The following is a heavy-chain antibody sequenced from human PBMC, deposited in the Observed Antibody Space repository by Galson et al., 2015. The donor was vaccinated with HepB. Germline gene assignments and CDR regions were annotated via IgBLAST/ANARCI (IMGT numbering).Heavy chain of an antibody. CDR2: INPSGDKT. CDR3: TRGRGWSLDY. V-gene: IGHV1-46*01. Sequence: SVKVSCKASGYTFSSYYMHWVRQAPGKGLEWMGIINPSGDKTSYAQKFQGRVTMTRDKATSTVYMLLSRLRSEDTARYYCTRGRGWSLDYWGQGTLVTDSA. CDR1: GYTFSSYY. J-gene: IGHJ4*02. D-gene: IGHD2-15*01.